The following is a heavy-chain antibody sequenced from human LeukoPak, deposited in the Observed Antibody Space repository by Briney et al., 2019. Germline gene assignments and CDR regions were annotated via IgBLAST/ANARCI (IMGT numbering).Heavy chain of an antibody. D-gene: IGHD4-17*01. V-gene: IGHV4-34*01. CDR2: INHSGST. CDR1: GGSFSGYY. CDR3: ARGQKVYGDYAGMFDP. J-gene: IGHJ5*02. Sequence: SETLSLTCAVYGGSFSGYYWSWIRQPPGKGLEWIGEINHSGSTNYNPSLKSRVTISVDTSKNQFSLKLSSVTAADTAVYYCARGQKVYGDYAGMFDPWGQGTLVTVSS.